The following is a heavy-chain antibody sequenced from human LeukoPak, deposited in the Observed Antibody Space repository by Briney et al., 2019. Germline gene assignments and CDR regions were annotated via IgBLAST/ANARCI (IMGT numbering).Heavy chain of an antibody. V-gene: IGHV3-30*04. CDR3: ARDRAPGQRQLVPDAFDI. Sequence: GRSLSLSCSASGFTFSSYAMHWVRQAPGKGLEWVAVISYDGMNKYYADSVKGRFTISRDNSKNTLYLQMNSLRAEDTAVYYCARDRAPGQRQLVPDAFDIWGQGTMVTVSS. D-gene: IGHD6-13*01. CDR1: GFTFSSYA. J-gene: IGHJ3*02. CDR2: ISYDGMNK.